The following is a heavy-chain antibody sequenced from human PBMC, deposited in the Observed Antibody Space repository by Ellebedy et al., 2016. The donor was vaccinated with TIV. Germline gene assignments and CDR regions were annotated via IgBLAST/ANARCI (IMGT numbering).Heavy chain of an antibody. CDR3: ARWGAIIAVAGTPPGDV. CDR1: GYSFTSYW. CDR2: IYPGDSDT. J-gene: IGHJ6*02. Sequence: GESLKISXKGSGYSFTSYWIGWVRQMPGKGLEWMGIIYPGDSDTRYSPSFQGQVTISADKSISTAYLQWSSLKASDTAMYYCARWGAIIAVAGTPPGDVWGQGTTVTVSS. D-gene: IGHD6-19*01. V-gene: IGHV5-51*01.